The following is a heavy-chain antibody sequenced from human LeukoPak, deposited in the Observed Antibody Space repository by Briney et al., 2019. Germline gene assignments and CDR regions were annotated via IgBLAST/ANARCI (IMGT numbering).Heavy chain of an antibody. Sequence: GGSLRLSCAASGFTFSSYWMSWVRQAPGKGLEWVANIKQDGSEKYYVDSVKGRFTIARDNAKNSLYLQMNSLRAEDTAVYYCARDHIRHDGDPMGAFDIWGQGTMVTVSS. V-gene: IGHV3-7*01. CDR2: IKQDGSEK. D-gene: IGHD2-21*01. CDR1: GFTFSSYW. CDR3: ARDHIRHDGDPMGAFDI. J-gene: IGHJ3*02.